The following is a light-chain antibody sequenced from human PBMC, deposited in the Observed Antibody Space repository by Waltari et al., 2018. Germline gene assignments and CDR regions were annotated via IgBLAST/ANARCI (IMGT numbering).Light chain of an antibody. CDR1: QSVSTN. CDR2: DTS. V-gene: IGKV3D-15*01. J-gene: IGKJ5*01. Sequence: IVMTQSPATLSVSPGERVALSCRASQSVSTNFAWYQQRPGQAPRLLFYDTSTRATGIPARFSGSGSGTEFTLTISSLQSEDSGIYYCQQYENLITFGQGTRLEIK. CDR3: QQYENLIT.